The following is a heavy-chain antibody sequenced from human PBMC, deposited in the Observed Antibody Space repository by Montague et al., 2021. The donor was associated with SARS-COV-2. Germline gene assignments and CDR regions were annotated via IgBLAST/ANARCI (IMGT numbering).Heavy chain of an antibody. CDR2: MNPNSGNT. V-gene: IGHV1-8*01. D-gene: IGHD3-3*01. CDR3: ARGVDLEWSLGA. J-gene: IGHJ5*01. CDR1: GYTFTSYD. Sequence: SVKVSCKASGYTFTSYDINWVRQATGQGLEWMGWMNPNSGNTGYAQKFQGGVTMTRNTSISTAYMELSSLRSEDTAVYYCARGVDLEWSLGAWGQGTLVTVSS.